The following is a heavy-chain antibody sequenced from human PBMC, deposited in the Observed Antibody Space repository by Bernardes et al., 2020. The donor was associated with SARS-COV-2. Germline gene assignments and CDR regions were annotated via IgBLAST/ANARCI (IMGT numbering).Heavy chain of an antibody. J-gene: IGHJ5*02. CDR3: ARIRDPRGINWFDP. CDR2: IYYSGST. V-gene: IGHV4-61*03. CDR1: GDSISSGTHY. Sequence: SETLSLTCTVSGDSISSGTHYWSWIRLPPGRGLQWIAYIYYSGSTNYSPSLKSRVTISVDTSKNHFSLKLSSVTAADTAVYYCARIRDPRGINWFDPWGQGTLVTVSS. D-gene: IGHD3-10*01.